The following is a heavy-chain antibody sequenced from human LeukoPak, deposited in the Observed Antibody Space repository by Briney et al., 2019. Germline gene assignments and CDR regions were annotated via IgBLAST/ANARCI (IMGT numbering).Heavy chain of an antibody. V-gene: IGHV5-51*01. CDR3: IRLGPTSGLYRGEFDY. CDR1: GFRFTSYW. Sequence: GESLKISCKGSGFRFTSYWVGWVRQMPGKGLEWMGIIYPGDSDTRYSPSFQGQVTLSADKSISTAYLQWCSLKASETAMYYCIRLGPTSGLYRGEFDYWGQGTRVTVSS. D-gene: IGHD6-19*01. CDR2: IYPGDSDT. J-gene: IGHJ4*02.